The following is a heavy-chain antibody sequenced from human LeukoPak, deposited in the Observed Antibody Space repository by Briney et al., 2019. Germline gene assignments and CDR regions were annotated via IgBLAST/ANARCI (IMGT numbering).Heavy chain of an antibody. D-gene: IGHD5-24*01. CDR1: GFTFSSYS. CDR2: ISSSSSYI. J-gene: IGHJ3*02. CDR3: ARGRDGYIYDAFDI. Sequence: GGSPRLSCAASGFTFSSYSMNWVRQAPGKGLEWVSSISSSSSYIYYADSVKGRFTISRDNAKNSLYLQMNSLRAEDTAVYYCARGRDGYIYDAFDIWGQGTMVTVSS. V-gene: IGHV3-21*01.